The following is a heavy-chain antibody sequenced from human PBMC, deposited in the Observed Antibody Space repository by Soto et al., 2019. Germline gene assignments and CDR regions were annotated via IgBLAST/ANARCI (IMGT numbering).Heavy chain of an antibody. CDR3: VKGSSGVGPYYFDF. Sequence: EVQLLESGGGLVQPGGSLRLSCAAAGFTFHIYAMSWVRQAPGRGLEWFSAITDNGGSTYHADSVKGRFTISRDNSKDTLYLQMDSPRARDAAVYYCVKGSSGVGPYYFDFWGQGTLVTVSS. D-gene: IGHD3-22*01. CDR1: GFTFHIYA. CDR2: ITDNGGST. J-gene: IGHJ4*02. V-gene: IGHV3-23*01.